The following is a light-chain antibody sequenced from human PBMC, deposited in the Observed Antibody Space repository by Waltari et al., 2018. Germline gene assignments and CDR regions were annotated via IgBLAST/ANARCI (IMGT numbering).Light chain of an antibody. CDR3: SSYATSSTPVV. CDR1: SSDVGGYTY. V-gene: IGLV2-14*01. Sequence: QSALTQPASVSGSPGQSITISCTGTSSDVGGYTYVSWYQQHPGKAPKLIIYELPNRPSGVSNRFSGSKSGNTASLTISGLQGDDEADYYCSSYATSSTPVVFGGGTKLTVL. CDR2: ELP. J-gene: IGLJ2*01.